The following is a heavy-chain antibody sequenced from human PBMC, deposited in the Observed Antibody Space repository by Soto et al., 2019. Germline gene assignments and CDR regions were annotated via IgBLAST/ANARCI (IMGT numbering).Heavy chain of an antibody. CDR2: IKQDGSEK. CDR3: ARGGRIDY. V-gene: IGHV3-7*03. J-gene: IGHJ4*02. CDR1: GFTFSSCW. D-gene: IGHD3-16*01. Sequence: GGSLRLSCAASGFTFSSCWMSWVRQAPGKGLEWVANIKQDGSEKYYVDSVKGRFTISRDNAKNSLYLQMNSLRAEDTAVYYCARGGRIDYWGQGTLVTVSS.